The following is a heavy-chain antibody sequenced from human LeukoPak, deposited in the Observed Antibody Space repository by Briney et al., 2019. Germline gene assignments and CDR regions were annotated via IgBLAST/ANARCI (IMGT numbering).Heavy chain of an antibody. D-gene: IGHD2-2*01. CDR1: GGSISSSSYY. Sequence: ETLSLTCTVSGGSISSSSYYWGWIRQPPGKGLEWIGSIYYSGSTYYNPSLKSRVTISVDTSKNQFSLKLSSVTAADTAVYYCALRGEVAPAAMPGPFDYWGQGTLVTVSS. J-gene: IGHJ4*02. CDR3: ALRGEVAPAAMPGPFDY. V-gene: IGHV4-39*07. CDR2: IYYSGST.